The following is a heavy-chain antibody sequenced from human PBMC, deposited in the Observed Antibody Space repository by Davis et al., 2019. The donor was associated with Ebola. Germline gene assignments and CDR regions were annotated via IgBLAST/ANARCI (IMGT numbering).Heavy chain of an antibody. CDR2: INHSGST. D-gene: IGHD3-3*01. J-gene: IGHJ4*02. V-gene: IGHV4-34*01. CDR3: ARALRGGYDFWSGYPGNFDY. Sequence: SETLSLTCAVYGGSFSGYYWSWIRQPPGKGLEWIGEINHSGSTNYNPSLKSRVTISVDTSKNQFSLKLSSVTAADTAVYYCARALRGGYDFWSGYPGNFDYWGQGTLVTASS. CDR1: GGSFSGYY.